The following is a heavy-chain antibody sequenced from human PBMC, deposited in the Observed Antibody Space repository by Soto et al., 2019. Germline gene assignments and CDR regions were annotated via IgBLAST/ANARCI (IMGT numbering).Heavy chain of an antibody. D-gene: IGHD2-2*01. CDR1: GFTFSGSA. CDR2: IRSKANSYAT. J-gene: IGHJ6*03. V-gene: IGHV3-73*01. Sequence: GGSLRLSCAASGFTFSGSAMHWVRQASGKGLEWVGRIRSKANSYATAYAASVKGRFTISRDDSKNTAYLQMNSLKTEDTAVYYCTRALYCSSTSCHQAPNYYYYYMDVWGKGTTVTVSS. CDR3: TRALYCSSTSCHQAPNYYYYYMDV.